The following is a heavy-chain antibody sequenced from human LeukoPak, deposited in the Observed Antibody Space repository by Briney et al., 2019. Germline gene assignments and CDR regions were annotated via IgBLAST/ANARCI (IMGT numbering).Heavy chain of an antibody. Sequence: PGRSLRLSCAASGFTFSSYAMHWVRQAPGKGLEWVSAISGNGVGTYYADSVKGRFTISRDNSWNTLYLQMNSLRAEDTAVYYCAKDQVISGSEASDIWGQGTMVTVSS. D-gene: IGHD2-21*01. CDR1: GFTFSSYA. J-gene: IGHJ3*02. CDR3: AKDQVISGSEASDI. CDR2: ISGNGVGT. V-gene: IGHV3-23*01.